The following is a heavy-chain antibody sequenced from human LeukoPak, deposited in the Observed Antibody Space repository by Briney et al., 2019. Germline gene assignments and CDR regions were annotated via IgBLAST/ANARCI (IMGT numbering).Heavy chain of an antibody. Sequence: PGESLKISCKGSGYNFTIYWIGWVRQMPGKGLEWMAIIYPGDSDTKYSPSFQDQVTISADKSINTAYLHWRSLKASDTAMYYCARPSMIDTFDIWGLGTVVTVSS. CDR3: ARPSMIDTFDI. V-gene: IGHV5-51*01. CDR2: IYPGDSDT. J-gene: IGHJ3*02. D-gene: IGHD3-22*01. CDR1: GYNFTIYW.